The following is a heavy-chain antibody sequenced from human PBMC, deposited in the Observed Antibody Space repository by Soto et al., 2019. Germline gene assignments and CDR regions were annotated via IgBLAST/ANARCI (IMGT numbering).Heavy chain of an antibody. CDR3: VRGSSCTPTTCYNLGWFAP. D-gene: IGHD2-2*02. CDR2: IWYDGSDK. V-gene: IGHV3-33*01. CDR1: GFTFTNFV. Sequence: QVQLVESGGGVVHPGASLRLSCVTSGFTFTNFVMQWVRQAPGKGLEWVAVIWYDGSDKYYGDSVKGRFTVSRDNSKNTVYLQMNSLRAEDTAVYYCVRGSSCTPTTCYNLGWFAPWGQGTLVTVSS. J-gene: IGHJ5*02.